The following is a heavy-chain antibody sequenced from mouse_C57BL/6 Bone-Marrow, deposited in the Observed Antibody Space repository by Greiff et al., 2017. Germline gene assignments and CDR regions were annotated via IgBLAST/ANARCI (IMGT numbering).Heavy chain of an antibody. CDR1: GISITTGNYR. Sequence: EVQLQQSGPGLVKPSQTVFLTCTVTGISITTGNYRWSWIRQFPGHKLEWIGYIYYSGTITYNPSLTSRTTITRDTPKNQFFLEMNSLTAEDTATYYCAREGYYGDYWGQGTTLTVSS. J-gene: IGHJ2*01. V-gene: IGHV3-5*01. CDR3: AREGYYGDY. CDR2: IYYSGTI.